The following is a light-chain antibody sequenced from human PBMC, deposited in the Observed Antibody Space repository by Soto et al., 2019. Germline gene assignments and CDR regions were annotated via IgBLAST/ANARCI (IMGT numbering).Light chain of an antibody. Sequence: QSALTQPASVSGSPGQSITISCTGTSGDFGDYNYVSWYQHHPGKAPKLMIYAVTNRPSGVSNRFSASKSGNTASLTISGLQPEDEADYYCSSSPRGSILIYVFGAGTKLTVL. CDR3: SSSPRGSILIYV. J-gene: IGLJ1*01. CDR1: SGDFGDYNY. V-gene: IGLV2-14*03. CDR2: AVT.